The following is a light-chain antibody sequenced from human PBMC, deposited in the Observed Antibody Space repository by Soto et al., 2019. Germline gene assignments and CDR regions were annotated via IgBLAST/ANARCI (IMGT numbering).Light chain of an antibody. CDR1: QSVSSSY. Sequence: IVLTQSPGTLSLSPGERATLSCRASQSVSSSYLAWYQQKPGPAPRLLIYGASSRATGIPDRFRGSGSGTDFTLTISRLDPEDVAVDYCHQYGSSPPLTFGQGTKVDIK. CDR2: GAS. CDR3: HQYGSSPPLT. V-gene: IGKV3-20*01. J-gene: IGKJ1*01.